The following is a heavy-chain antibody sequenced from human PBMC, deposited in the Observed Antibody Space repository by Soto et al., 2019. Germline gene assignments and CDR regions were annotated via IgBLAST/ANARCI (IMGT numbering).Heavy chain of an antibody. CDR3: VRGWSDV. CDR2: MNSDGSII. CDR1: GFTFSSDW. D-gene: IGHD2-15*01. V-gene: IGHV3-74*01. J-gene: IGHJ6*02. Sequence: EVHLVESGGGLVQPGGSLRLSCVASGFTFSSDWMHWVRQGPGRGLVWVARMNSDGSIINYADYVKGRFTVSRDNAKNTLYLQMNSLRVEDTALYYCVRGWSDVWGQGTTVTVSS.